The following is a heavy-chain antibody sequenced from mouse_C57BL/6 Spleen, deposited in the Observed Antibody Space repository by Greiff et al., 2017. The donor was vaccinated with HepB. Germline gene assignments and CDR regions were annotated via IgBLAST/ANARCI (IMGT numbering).Heavy chain of an antibody. CDR3: APHYYGSSDYAMDY. J-gene: IGHJ4*01. CDR2: ISSGGSYT. Sequence: DVMLVESGGDLVKPGGSLKLSCAASGFTFSSYGMSWVRQTPDKRLEWVATISSGGSYTYYPDSVKGRFTISRDNAKNTLYLQMSSLKSEDTAMYYCAPHYYGSSDYAMDYWGQGTSVTVSS. V-gene: IGHV5-6*02. D-gene: IGHD1-1*01. CDR1: GFTFSSYG.